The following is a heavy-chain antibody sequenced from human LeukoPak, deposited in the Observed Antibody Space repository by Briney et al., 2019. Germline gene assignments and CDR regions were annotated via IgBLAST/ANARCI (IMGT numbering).Heavy chain of an antibody. CDR2: ISAYNGNT. V-gene: IGHV1-18*01. CDR1: GYTFSSYG. Sequence: APVKFSCKAYGYTFSSYGISWGRQAPGQGREWMGWISAYNGNTNYAQKLQGRVTMTTDTSTSTAYMELRSLRSVDTAVYYCARDRMITFGGVIVDDYWGQGTLVTVSS. J-gene: IGHJ4*02. CDR3: ARDRMITFGGVIVDDY. D-gene: IGHD3-16*02.